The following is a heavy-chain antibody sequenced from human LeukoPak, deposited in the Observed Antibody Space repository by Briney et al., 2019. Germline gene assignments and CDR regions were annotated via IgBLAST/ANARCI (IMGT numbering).Heavy chain of an antibody. CDR1: GFTFSNAW. Sequence: GGSLRLSCAASGFTFSNAWMSWVRQAPGKGLEWVGRIKSKTDGGTTDYAAPVKGRFTISRDDSKNTLYLQMNSLRTEDTAVYYCARDLGDHYADYYYGMDVWGQGTTVTVSS. CDR2: IKSKTDGGTT. D-gene: IGHD4-17*01. V-gene: IGHV3-15*01. J-gene: IGHJ6*02. CDR3: ARDLGDHYADYYYGMDV.